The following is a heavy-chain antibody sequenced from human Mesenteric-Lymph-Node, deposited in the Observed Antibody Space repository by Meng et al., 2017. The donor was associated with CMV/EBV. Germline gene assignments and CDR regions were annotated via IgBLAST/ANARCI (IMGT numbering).Heavy chain of an antibody. Sequence: ESLKISCTVSGGSINLNSYYWVWIRQTPGKGLEWIGNVYYSGTAYYNPSLKSRVTISIDTSQNQFSLKLASVTAADTAVYYCARDREFWGQGILVTVSS. CDR3: ARDREF. CDR1: GGSINLNSYY. J-gene: IGHJ4*02. CDR2: VYYSGTA. D-gene: IGHD3-10*01. V-gene: IGHV4-39*07.